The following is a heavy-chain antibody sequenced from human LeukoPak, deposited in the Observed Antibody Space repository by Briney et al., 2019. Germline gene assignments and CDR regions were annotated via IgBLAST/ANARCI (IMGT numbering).Heavy chain of an antibody. Sequence: SETLSLTCTVSGGSVSSGSYYWSWIRQPPGKGLEWIGYIYYSGSTNYNPSLKSRVTISVDTSKNQFSLKLSSVTAADTAVYYCARVAGYGDGRYFDYWGQGTLVTVSS. D-gene: IGHD4-17*01. CDR3: ARVAGYGDGRYFDY. J-gene: IGHJ4*02. V-gene: IGHV4-61*01. CDR2: IYYSGST. CDR1: GGSVSSGSYY.